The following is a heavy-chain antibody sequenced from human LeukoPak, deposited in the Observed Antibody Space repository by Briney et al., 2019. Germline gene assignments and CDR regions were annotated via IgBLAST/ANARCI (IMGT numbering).Heavy chain of an antibody. J-gene: IGHJ6*03. D-gene: IGHD2-21*02. V-gene: IGHV4-59*01. CDR1: DGSISSYY. Sequence: SETLSLTCTVSDGSISSYYWSWIRQPPGKGLEWIGYIYYSGSTNYNPSLKSRVIISVDTSKNQFSLKLSSVTAADTAVYYCARRAVTAIRSGDYYYYYYYMDVWGKGTTVTISS. CDR2: IYYSGST. CDR3: ARRAVTAIRSGDYYYYYYYMDV.